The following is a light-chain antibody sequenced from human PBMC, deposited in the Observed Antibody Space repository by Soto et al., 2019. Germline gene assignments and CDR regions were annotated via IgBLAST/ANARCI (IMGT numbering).Light chain of an antibody. CDR2: AAS. V-gene: IGKV1-39*01. CDR1: QSISNY. Sequence: DIQMTQSPSSLSASVGDRVTITCRASQSISNYLNWYQQRPGKAPKLLIYAASNLQSGVPSRFSGSGSGTDLTLTISSLQPEDFATYYCQQSYSTPRTFGQGTKLEIK. CDR3: QQSYSTPRT. J-gene: IGKJ2*01.